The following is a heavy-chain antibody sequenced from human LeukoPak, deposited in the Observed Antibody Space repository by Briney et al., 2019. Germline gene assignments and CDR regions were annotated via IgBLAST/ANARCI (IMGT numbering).Heavy chain of an antibody. D-gene: IGHD6-13*01. Sequence: KASETLSLTCTVSGGSISSSSYYWGWIRQPPGKGLEWIGSIYYSGSTYYNPSLKSRVTISVDTSKNQFSLKLSSVTAADTAVYYCARVNSSSWHGRVYDYWGQGTLVTVSS. V-gene: IGHV4-39*07. CDR1: GGSISSSSYY. CDR3: ARVNSSSWHGRVYDY. CDR2: IYYSGST. J-gene: IGHJ4*02.